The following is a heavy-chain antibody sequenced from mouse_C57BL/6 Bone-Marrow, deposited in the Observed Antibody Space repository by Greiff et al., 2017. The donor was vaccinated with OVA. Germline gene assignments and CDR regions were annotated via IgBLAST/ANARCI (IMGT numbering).Heavy chain of an antibody. CDR2: IHPSDSDT. D-gene: IGHD2-5*01. J-gene: IGHJ3*01. Sequence: QVQLQQPGAELVKPGASVKVSCEASGYTFTSYWMHWVKQRPGQGLEWIGRIHPSDSDTNYNQKFKGKATLTVDKSSSTAYMQLSSLTSEDSAVYYCAIGYSNPWFAYWGQGTLVTVSA. CDR1: GYTFTSYW. CDR3: AIGYSNPWFAY. V-gene: IGHV1-74*01.